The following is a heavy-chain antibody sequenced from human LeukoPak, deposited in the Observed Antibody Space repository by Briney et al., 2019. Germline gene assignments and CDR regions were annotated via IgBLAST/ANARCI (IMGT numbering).Heavy chain of an antibody. D-gene: IGHD4-11*01. CDR1: GYTFTSYD. J-gene: IGHJ4*02. V-gene: IGHV1-2*02. CDR3: ARGNYDYSNVGLFDY. Sequence: ASVKVSCKASGYTFTSYDINWVRQATGQGLEWMGWINPNSGGTNYAQKFQGRVTMTRDTSISTAYMELSRLRSDDTAVYYCARGNYDYSNVGLFDYWGQGTLVTVSS. CDR2: INPNSGGT.